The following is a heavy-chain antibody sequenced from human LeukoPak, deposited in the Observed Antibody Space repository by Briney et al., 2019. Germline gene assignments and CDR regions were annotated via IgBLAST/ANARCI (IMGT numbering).Heavy chain of an antibody. CDR3: ARDTGTTADAFDI. J-gene: IGHJ3*02. Sequence: SVKVSCKASGGTFSSYAISWVRQAPGQGLEWMGRIIPILGIANYAQKFQGRVMITADKSTSTAYMELSSLRSEDTAVYYCARDTGTTADAFDIWGQGTMVTVSS. CDR1: GGTFSSYA. CDR2: IIPILGIA. D-gene: IGHD1-1*01. V-gene: IGHV1-69*04.